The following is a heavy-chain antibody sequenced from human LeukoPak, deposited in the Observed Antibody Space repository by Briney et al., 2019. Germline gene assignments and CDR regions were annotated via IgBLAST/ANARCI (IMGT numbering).Heavy chain of an antibody. Sequence: SETLSLTCTVSGGSISSSYWSWIRQPPGKGLEWIGYIYYSRSTNYNPSLESRVTISVETSKNQFSLKLSSVTAADTAVYYCARYNYDFWSGYSKWFDPWGQGNLVTVSS. CDR1: GGSISSSY. V-gene: IGHV4-59*01. J-gene: IGHJ5*02. CDR3: ARYNYDFWSGYSKWFDP. CDR2: IYYSRST. D-gene: IGHD3-3*01.